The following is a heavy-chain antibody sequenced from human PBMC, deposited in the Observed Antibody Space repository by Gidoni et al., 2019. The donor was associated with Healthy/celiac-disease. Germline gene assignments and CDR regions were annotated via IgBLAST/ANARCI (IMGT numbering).Heavy chain of an antibody. CDR3: AKDLLEYGDYESWFDP. V-gene: IGHV3-30*18. Sequence: QVQLVESGGGVVQPGRSLRLSCAASGFTFSSYGMHWVRQAPGKGLEWVAVISYDGSNKYYADSVKGRFTISRDNSKNTLYLQMNSLRAEDTAVYYCAKDLLEYGDYESWFDPWGQGTLVTVSS. J-gene: IGHJ5*02. CDR1: GFTFSSYG. D-gene: IGHD4-17*01. CDR2: ISYDGSNK.